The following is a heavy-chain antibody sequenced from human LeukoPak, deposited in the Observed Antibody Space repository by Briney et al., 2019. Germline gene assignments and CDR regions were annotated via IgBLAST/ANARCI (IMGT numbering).Heavy chain of an antibody. V-gene: IGHV3-66*01. D-gene: IGHD4-4*01. CDR3: AREINDYSNWFDP. CDR1: GFTVGSNY. Sequence: GGSLRFSCAAFGFTVGSNYLSWVRQAPGKGRDWVSVIYSGGSTYYADSVKGRFTISRDNSKNTLYLQMNSLRAEDTAVYYCAREINDYSNWFDPWGQGTLVTVSS. J-gene: IGHJ5*02. CDR2: IYSGGST.